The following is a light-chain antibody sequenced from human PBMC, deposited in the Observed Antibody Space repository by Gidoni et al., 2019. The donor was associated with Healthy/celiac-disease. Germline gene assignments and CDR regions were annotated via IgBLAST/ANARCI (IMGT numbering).Light chain of an antibody. Sequence: EFVLTQSPGTLSLSPGERATLSCRASQSVSSSYLAWYQKKPGQAPRLLSYGASSRATGIPDRFSGSGSGTDFTLTISRLEPEDFAVYYCQQYGSSPPDTFGQGTKLEIK. CDR2: GAS. V-gene: IGKV3-20*01. J-gene: IGKJ2*01. CDR1: QSVSSSY. CDR3: QQYGSSPPDT.